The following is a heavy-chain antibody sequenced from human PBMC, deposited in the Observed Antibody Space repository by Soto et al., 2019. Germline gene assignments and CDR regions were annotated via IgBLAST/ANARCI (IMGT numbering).Heavy chain of an antibody. CDR3: ARGRIIVAGGFDP. Sequence: QVQLVKSGAEVKKPGASVKVSCKASGYTFTSYDIIWVRQATGQGLEWMGWMNPSTGNTDSAEKFQGKLTMTRNTSISTVYMELSILSFEDTAVYYCARGRIIVAGGFDPWGQGTLVTVSS. D-gene: IGHD6-19*01. CDR1: GYTFTSYD. J-gene: IGHJ5*02. V-gene: IGHV1-8*01. CDR2: MNPSTGNT.